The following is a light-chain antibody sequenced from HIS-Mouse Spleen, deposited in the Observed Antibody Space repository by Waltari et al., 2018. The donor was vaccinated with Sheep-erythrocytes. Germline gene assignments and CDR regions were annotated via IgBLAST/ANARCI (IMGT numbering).Light chain of an antibody. CDR3: CSYAGSYNHV. V-gene: IGLV2-23*02. Sequence: QSALTQPASVSGSPGQSIIISCTGTSSDVGSYNLVPWYQQHPGKAPKLMIYDVSKRPSGVPDRFSGSKSGNTASLTISGLQAEDEADYYCCSYAGSYNHVFATGTKVTVL. CDR2: DVS. J-gene: IGLJ1*01. CDR1: SSDVGSYNL.